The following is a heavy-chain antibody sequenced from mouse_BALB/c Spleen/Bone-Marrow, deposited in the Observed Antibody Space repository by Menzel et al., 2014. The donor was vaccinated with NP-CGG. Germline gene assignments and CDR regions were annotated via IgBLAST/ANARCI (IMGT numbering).Heavy chain of an antibody. CDR3: ANDWFAY. V-gene: IGHV14-3*02. D-gene: IGHD2-3*01. CDR1: GFNIKDTY. Sequence: VHVKQSGAELVKPGASVKLSCTASGFNIKDTYMHWVKQRPEQGLEWIGRIDPANGNTKYDPKFQGKATITADTSSNTAHLHLSSLTSEDTAVYYCANDWFAYWGQGTLDTVSA. J-gene: IGHJ3*01. CDR2: IDPANGNT.